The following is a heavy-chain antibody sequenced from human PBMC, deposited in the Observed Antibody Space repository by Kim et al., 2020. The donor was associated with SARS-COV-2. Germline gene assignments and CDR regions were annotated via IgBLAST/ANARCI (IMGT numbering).Heavy chain of an antibody. CDR2: VSSDGGKT. CDR1: GFNFSGHS. V-gene: IGHV3-30*04. CDR3: VRVGLCSGGDCYSPLDN. Sequence: GGSLRLSCAASGFNFSGHSMHWVRQAPGKGLDWVAIVSSDGGKTYYADSVKGRFNISRDNSKNTLSLQMNSLRVEETAVYYCVRVGLCSGGDCYSPLDNWGQGTLVTVSS. D-gene: IGHD2-15*01. J-gene: IGHJ4*02.